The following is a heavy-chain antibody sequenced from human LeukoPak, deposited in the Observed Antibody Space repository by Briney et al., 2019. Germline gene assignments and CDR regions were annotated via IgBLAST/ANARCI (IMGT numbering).Heavy chain of an antibody. Sequence: GASVTVSCKASGYTFTSYYMHWVRQAPGQGLEWMGVIIPTSGTTTYAQRFQGRLTMTRDTSTDTVYMELRSLRSEDTAVYYCARPGETYYDFWSGYYPLRYWGQGTLVTVSS. CDR3: ARPGETYYDFWSGYYPLRY. D-gene: IGHD3-3*01. CDR1: GYTFTSYY. J-gene: IGHJ4*02. V-gene: IGHV1-46*01. CDR2: IIPTSGTT.